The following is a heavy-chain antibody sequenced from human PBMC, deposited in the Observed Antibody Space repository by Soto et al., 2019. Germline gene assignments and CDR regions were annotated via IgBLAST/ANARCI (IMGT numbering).Heavy chain of an antibody. CDR2: IYPGDSDT. CDR1: GYSFTSYW. J-gene: IGHJ4*02. CDR3: ARARYFDWPKYYFDY. V-gene: IGHV5-51*01. Sequence: GESLKISCKGSGYSFTSYWIGWVRQMPGKGLEWMGIIYPGDSDTRYSPSFQGQVAISADKSISTAYLQWSSLKASDTAMYYCARARYFDWPKYYFDYWGQGTLVTVSS. D-gene: IGHD3-9*01.